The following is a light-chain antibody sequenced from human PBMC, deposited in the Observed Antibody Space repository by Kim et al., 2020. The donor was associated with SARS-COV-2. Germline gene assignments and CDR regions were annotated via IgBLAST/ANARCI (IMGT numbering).Light chain of an antibody. J-gene: IGLJ3*02. Sequence: SYELTQPPSVSVSPGQTARITCSGDALSKQFAYWYLQKPGQDPVLVILKDTERPSGIPERFSGSSSGTTVTLTIGGVQAEDEADYYCQSADSSGTIRVFGAGTQLTVL. CDR2: KDT. CDR1: ALSKQF. CDR3: QSADSSGTIRV. V-gene: IGLV3-25*03.